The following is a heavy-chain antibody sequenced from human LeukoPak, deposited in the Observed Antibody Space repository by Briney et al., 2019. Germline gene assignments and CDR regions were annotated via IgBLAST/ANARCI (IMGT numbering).Heavy chain of an antibody. V-gene: IGHV1-46*01. CDR1: GYTFTSYY. Sequence: ASVKVSCKASGYTFTSYYMHWVRQAPGQGLEWMGIINPSGGSTSYAQKFQGRVTITADESTSTAYMELSSLRSEDTAVYYCARGWYSGYERNAFDYWGQGTLVTVSS. CDR3: ARGWYSGYERNAFDY. CDR2: INPSGGST. J-gene: IGHJ4*02. D-gene: IGHD5-12*01.